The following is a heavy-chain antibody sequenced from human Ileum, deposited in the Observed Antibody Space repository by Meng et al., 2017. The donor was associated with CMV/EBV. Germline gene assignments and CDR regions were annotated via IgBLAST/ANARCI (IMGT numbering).Heavy chain of an antibody. CDR1: GFTLRRYA. CDR2: IIGSDGST. V-gene: IGHV3-23*01. J-gene: IGHJ4*02. Sequence: FGFTLRRYAMSSVSECPGKGLECVPVIIGSDGSTYYADSVKGQFTISRDNSKNTLFLQMNSLRAEDTAVYYCAKVFYYGSGGYFDYWGQGTLVTVSS. D-gene: IGHD3-10*01. CDR3: AKVFYYGSGGYFDY.